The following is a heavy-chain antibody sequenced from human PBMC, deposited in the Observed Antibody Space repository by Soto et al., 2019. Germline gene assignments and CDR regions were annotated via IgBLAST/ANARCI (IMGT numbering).Heavy chain of an antibody. J-gene: IGHJ3*02. CDR3: ATESGADAFDI. CDR1: GFSLSTSGVG. V-gene: IGHV2-5*02. D-gene: IGHD3-10*01. Sequence: QITLKESGPTLGKPTETLTLTCSFSGFSLSTSGVGVGWIRQPPGKALEWLALIYWDDDQRYSPALKSRLTVTKDTSKNQVVLTVTNLEHADTATYFCATESGADAFDIWGQGTKVTVSS. CDR2: IYWDDDQ.